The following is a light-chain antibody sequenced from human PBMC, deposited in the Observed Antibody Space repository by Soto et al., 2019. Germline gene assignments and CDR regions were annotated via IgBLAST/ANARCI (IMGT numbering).Light chain of an antibody. CDR2: DAS. CDR3: QQRNNWPPSIT. CDR1: QSVGGH. J-gene: IGKJ5*01. Sequence: EIVLTQSPDTLSLSPGERATLSCRASQSVGGHLAWYQQKPGQAPRLLIYDASDRATGIPARFSGSGSETDFTLTISSLEPDDFAVYYCQQRNNWPPSITFGQGTRLEIK. V-gene: IGKV3-11*01.